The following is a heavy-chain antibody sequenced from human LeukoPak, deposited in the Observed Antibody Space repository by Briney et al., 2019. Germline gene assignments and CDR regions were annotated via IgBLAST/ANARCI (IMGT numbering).Heavy chain of an antibody. CDR3: ASTPSYSSGWYH. CDR1: GYTFTNYD. J-gene: IGHJ5*02. Sequence: ASVKVSCKASGYTFTNYDINWVRQATGQGLEWMGYMNPNSGNTGYAQKFQGRVTITKNTSISTAYMELSRLRSDGTAVYYCASTPSYSSGWYHWGQGTLVTVSS. D-gene: IGHD6-19*01. V-gene: IGHV1-8*03. CDR2: MNPNSGNT.